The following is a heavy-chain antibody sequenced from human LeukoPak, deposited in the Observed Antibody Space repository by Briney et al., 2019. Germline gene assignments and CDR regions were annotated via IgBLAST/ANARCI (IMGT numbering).Heavy chain of an antibody. CDR2: IYTSGST. CDR3: AKSGGNVKGY. CDR1: GGSISSGSYY. Sequence: SETLSLTCTVSGGSISSGSYYWSWIRQPAGKGLEWIGRIYTSGSTNYNPSLNNRVTISVDTSKNQFSLKLSSVTAADTAVYYCAKSGGNVKGYWGQGTLVTVSS. J-gene: IGHJ4*02. V-gene: IGHV4-61*02. D-gene: IGHD4-23*01.